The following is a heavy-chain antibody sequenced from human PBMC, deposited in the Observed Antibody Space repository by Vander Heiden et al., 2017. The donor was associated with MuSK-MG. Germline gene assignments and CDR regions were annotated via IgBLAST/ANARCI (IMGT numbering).Heavy chain of an antibody. D-gene: IGHD1-7*01. V-gene: IGHV3-7*01. CDR1: GFTFSSYW. CDR3: ARMWGGAGTTANWFDP. CDR2: IKQDGSEK. Sequence: EVQLVESGGGLVQPGESLRLSCAASGFTFSSYWMSWVRQAPGKGLEWVANIKQDGSEKYYVDSVKGRSTISRDNAKNSWYLKMNSLRAEDTAVYYCARMWGGAGTTANWFDPWGQGTLVTVSS. J-gene: IGHJ5*02.